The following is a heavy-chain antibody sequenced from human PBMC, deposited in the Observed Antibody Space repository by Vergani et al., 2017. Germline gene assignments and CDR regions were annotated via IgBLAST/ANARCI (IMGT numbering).Heavy chain of an antibody. Sequence: EVRPVESGGGLVQPGGYLRLSCATSGFTLSDYWIDWVRQAPGKGLEWVARTRNKARRYSTDYSASVRGRFIVSRDASRKSVSLQMTSLRIYNKAVYFYARTLKFLHTDILGKGSTVTVST. CDR2: TRNKARRYST. J-gene: IGHJ6*04. CDR1: GFTLSDYW. V-gene: IGHV3-72*01. D-gene: IGHD3-3*01. CDR3: ARTLKFLHTDI.